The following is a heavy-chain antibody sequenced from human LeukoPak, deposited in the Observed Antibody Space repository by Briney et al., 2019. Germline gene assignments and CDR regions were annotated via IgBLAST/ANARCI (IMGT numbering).Heavy chain of an antibody. J-gene: IGHJ4*02. CDR2: ISGSGGST. V-gene: IGHV3-23*01. CDR1: GFTFSSYA. CDR3: ASRIAAAGVGLYFDY. Sequence: GGSLRLSCAASGFTFSSYAMSWVRQAPGKGLEWVSAISGSGGSTYYADSVKGRFTISRDNSKNTLYLQMNSLRAEDTAVYYSASRIAAAGVGLYFDYWGQGTLVTVSS. D-gene: IGHD6-13*01.